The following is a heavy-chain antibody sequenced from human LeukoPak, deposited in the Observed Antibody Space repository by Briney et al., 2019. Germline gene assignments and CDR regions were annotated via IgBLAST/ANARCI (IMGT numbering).Heavy chain of an antibody. J-gene: IGHJ5*02. Sequence: XREVLSYISSSGITIFYADSVKGRFTISRDNAKNSLYLQMNSLRPDDTAVYYCARDSRGFDPWGQGTLVTVSS. CDR3: ARDSRGFDP. CDR2: ISSSGITI. V-gene: IGHV3-48*03.